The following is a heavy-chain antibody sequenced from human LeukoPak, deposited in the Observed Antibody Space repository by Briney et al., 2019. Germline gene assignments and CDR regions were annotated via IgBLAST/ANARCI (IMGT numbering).Heavy chain of an antibody. J-gene: IGHJ6*03. D-gene: IGHD3-10*01. CDR3: ARAGPLWFGELYHYMDV. Sequence: ASVKVSCKASGYTFTSYDINWVRQATGQGLEWMGWMNPNSGNTGYAQEFQGRVTMTRNTSISTAYMELSSLRSEDTAVYYCARAGPLWFGELYHYMDVWGKGTTVTISS. CDR2: MNPNSGNT. CDR1: GYTFTSYD. V-gene: IGHV1-8*01.